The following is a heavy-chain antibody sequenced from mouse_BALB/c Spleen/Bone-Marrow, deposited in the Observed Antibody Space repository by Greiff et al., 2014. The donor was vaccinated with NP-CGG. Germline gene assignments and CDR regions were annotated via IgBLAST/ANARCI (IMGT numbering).Heavy chain of an antibody. D-gene: IGHD1-1*01. J-gene: IGHJ2*01. CDR2: VWGGRIT. V-gene: IGHV2-6-5*01. Sequence: QVQLKESGPGLVAPSQSLSITCTVSGFSLTDYGVSWIRQPPGKGLEWLGVVWGGRITYYNSNLKSRLSITKDNSKSQVFLKMNSLQTDDTAMYYCAKHDTTVVVDYWGQGTTLTVSS. CDR1: GFSLTDYG. CDR3: AKHDTTVVVDY.